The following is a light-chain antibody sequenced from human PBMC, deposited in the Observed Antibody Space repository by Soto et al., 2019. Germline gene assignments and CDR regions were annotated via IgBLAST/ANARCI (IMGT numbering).Light chain of an antibody. CDR1: SGLSSYA. CDR3: QTWGTGFQV. J-gene: IGLJ2*01. Sequence: QLVLTQSPSASAALGASVKLTCTRSSGLSSYANAWHQKQPRKSPRYLMDLNNDGCHTNGAGIPDRFSGSSSGAERYLIISSLQSEDEADYYCQTWGTGFQVFGGGTKLTVL. V-gene: IGLV4-69*01. CDR2: LNNDGCH.